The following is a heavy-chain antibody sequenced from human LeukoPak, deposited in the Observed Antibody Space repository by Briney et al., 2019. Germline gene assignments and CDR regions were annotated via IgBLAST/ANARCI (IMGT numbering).Heavy chain of an antibody. Sequence: ASVKVSCKASGYTFTGYYLHWVRPAPGQGLEWMGWINPNSGGTNYAQKFQSRVTMPRGTSISTAYMELSRLRSDDTAVYYCAASRKYQPLGEGDDAFDIWGQGTMVTVSS. CDR2: INPNSGGT. J-gene: IGHJ3*02. CDR1: GYTFTGYY. V-gene: IGHV1-2*02. CDR3: AASRKYQPLGEGDDAFDI. D-gene: IGHD2-2*01.